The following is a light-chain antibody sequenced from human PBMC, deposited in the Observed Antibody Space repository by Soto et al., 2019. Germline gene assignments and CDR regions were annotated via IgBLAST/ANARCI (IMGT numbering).Light chain of an antibody. CDR1: NSNIGSNY. Sequence: QSVLTQPPSASGTPGQRVTITCSVSNSNIGSNYVYWYQQLPGTAPKLLIYSNNQRPSGVPDRFSGSKSGTSASLAISGLRSEDEADYYCAAWDDSLSGDYVFGTGTKVTVL. CDR2: SNN. V-gene: IGLV1-47*02. J-gene: IGLJ1*01. CDR3: AAWDDSLSGDYV.